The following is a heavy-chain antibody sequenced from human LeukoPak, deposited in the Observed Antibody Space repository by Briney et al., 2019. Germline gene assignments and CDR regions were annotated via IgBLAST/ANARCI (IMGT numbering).Heavy chain of an antibody. D-gene: IGHD2-15*01. Sequence: PGGSLRLSCAASGCTFSSYEMNWVRQAPGKGLEWVSYISSSGSTIYYADSVKGRFTISRDNAKNSLYLQMNSLRAEDTAVYYCARDRGGGYDPGAFDIWGQGTMVTVSS. CDR1: GCTFSSYE. V-gene: IGHV3-48*03. J-gene: IGHJ3*02. CDR3: ARDRGGGYDPGAFDI. CDR2: ISSSGSTI.